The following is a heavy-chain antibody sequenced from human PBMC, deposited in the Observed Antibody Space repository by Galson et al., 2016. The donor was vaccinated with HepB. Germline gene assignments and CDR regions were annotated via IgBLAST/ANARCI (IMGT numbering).Heavy chain of an antibody. V-gene: IGHV3-7*01. Sequence: SLRLSCAASGFTFSEYFVTWVRQAPGKGLEWVANIKEDGSEKYYVDSVKGRFTISRDNAMNSLYLQMDSLRAEDTAVYYCVRSVSEAYWGQGALVTVSS. CDR3: VRSVSEAY. CDR2: IKEDGSEK. CDR1: GFTFSEYF. D-gene: IGHD5/OR15-5a*01. J-gene: IGHJ4*02.